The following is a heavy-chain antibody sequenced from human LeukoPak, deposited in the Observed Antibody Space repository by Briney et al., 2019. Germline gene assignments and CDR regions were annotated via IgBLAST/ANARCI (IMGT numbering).Heavy chain of an antibody. CDR1: GFTFNSYA. Sequence: GGSLRLSCAASGFTFNSYAMSWVRQAPGKGLEWVSALSASGGSTYYADSVKGRFITSRDNSKNTLYLQMNSLRVEDTAVYYCAKERDIVATTFDYWGQGTLVTVSS. CDR2: LSASGGST. CDR3: AKERDIVATTFDY. J-gene: IGHJ4*02. D-gene: IGHD5-12*01. V-gene: IGHV3-23*01.